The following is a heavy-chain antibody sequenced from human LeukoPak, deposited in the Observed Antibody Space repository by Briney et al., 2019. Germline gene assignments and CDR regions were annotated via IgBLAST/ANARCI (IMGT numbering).Heavy chain of an antibody. Sequence: GGSLRLSCAASGFTFSDYYMSWIRQAPGKGLEWVANIKQDGSEEYYLDSVEGRFVISRDNAKNSVFLLMNSLRAEDTAVYYCVRERYSSGWSYWFDSWGQGTLVTVSS. CDR3: VRERYSSGWSYWFDS. D-gene: IGHD6-19*01. J-gene: IGHJ5*01. V-gene: IGHV3-7*03. CDR2: IKQDGSEE. CDR1: GFTFSDYY.